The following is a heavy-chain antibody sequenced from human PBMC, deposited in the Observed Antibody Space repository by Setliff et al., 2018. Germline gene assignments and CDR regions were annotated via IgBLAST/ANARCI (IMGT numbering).Heavy chain of an antibody. Sequence: ASVKVSCKASGYPFISYDINWVRQAPGQGLEWMGWMNPNSGKTGYAQKFQGRVTITTDESTSTAYMELRSLRSDDTAVYYCVREGVDRRSSTDYRYYMDVWGKGTTVTVSS. CDR1: GYPFISYD. CDR2: MNPNSGKT. J-gene: IGHJ6*03. CDR3: VREGVDRRSSTDYRYYMDV. V-gene: IGHV1-8*03. D-gene: IGHD6-6*01.